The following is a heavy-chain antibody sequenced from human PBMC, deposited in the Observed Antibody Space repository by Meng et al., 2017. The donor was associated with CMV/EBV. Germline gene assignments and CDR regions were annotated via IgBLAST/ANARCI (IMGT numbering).Heavy chain of an antibody. D-gene: IGHD2-15*01. V-gene: IGHV3-7*01. CDR3: VREDIVVFDY. CDR2: IKQDGSAT. Sequence: CAVSGFTYRNFGMSWVRQAPGMGLEWVANIKQDGSATYYADSVKGRFTISRDNAKNSLYLQMDNLRADDTAVYYCVREDIVVFDYWGQGTRVTVSS. CDR1: GFTYRNFG. J-gene: IGHJ4*02.